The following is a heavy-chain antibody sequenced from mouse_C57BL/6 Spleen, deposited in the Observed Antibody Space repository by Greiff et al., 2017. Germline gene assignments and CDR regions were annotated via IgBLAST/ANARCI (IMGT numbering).Heavy chain of an antibody. J-gene: IGHJ3*01. Sequence: VQLQQSGAELVKPGASVKLSCTASGFNIKDYYMHWVKQRTEQGLEWIGRIDPEDGETKYAPKFQGKATITADTSSNTASLQLSSLTSEDTAVYYCASHYYGSSYWCAYWGQGTLVTVSA. CDR1: GFNIKDYY. CDR2: IDPEDGET. D-gene: IGHD1-1*01. V-gene: IGHV14-2*01. CDR3: ASHYYGSSYWCAY.